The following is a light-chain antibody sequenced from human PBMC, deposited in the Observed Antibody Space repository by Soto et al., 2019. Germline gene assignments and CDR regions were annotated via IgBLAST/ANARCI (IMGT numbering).Light chain of an antibody. Sequence: DIQMTQSPSSLSASVGDRVTITCRASQSISSYLNWYQQKPGKAPKLLIYAAFSLQSGVPSRFSGSGSGTDFTLTISSLQPEDFATYYCQQSYSTPITLGQGTRLESK. CDR3: QQSYSTPIT. CDR1: QSISSY. J-gene: IGKJ5*01. CDR2: AAF. V-gene: IGKV1-39*01.